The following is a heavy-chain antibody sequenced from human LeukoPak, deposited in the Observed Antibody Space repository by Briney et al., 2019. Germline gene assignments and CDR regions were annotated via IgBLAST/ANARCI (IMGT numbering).Heavy chain of an antibody. CDR2: ISSSSSYI. Sequence: GGSLRLSCAASGFTFSSYSMNWVRQAPGKGLEWVSSISSSSSYIYYADSVKGRFTISRDNAKNSLYLQMSSLRAEDTAVYYCARSKVAGTSDYWGQGTLVAVSS. CDR3: ARSKVAGTSDY. V-gene: IGHV3-21*01. J-gene: IGHJ4*02. D-gene: IGHD6-19*01. CDR1: GFTFSSYS.